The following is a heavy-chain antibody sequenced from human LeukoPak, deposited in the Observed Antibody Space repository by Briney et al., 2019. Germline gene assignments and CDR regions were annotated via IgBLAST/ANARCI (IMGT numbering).Heavy chain of an antibody. Sequence: SETLSLTCAVYGGSFSGYYWSWIRQPPGKGLEWIGEINHSGSTNYNPSLKSRVTISVDTSKNQFSLKLSSVTAADTAVYYCARQMVRGAADYYYYMDVWGKGTTVTISS. CDR1: GGSFSGYY. V-gene: IGHV4-34*01. CDR2: INHSGST. J-gene: IGHJ6*03. D-gene: IGHD3-10*01. CDR3: ARQMVRGAADYYYYMDV.